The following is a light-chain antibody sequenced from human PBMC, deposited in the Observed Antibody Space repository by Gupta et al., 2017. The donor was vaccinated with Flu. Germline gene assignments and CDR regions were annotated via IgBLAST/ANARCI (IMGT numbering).Light chain of an antibody. J-gene: IGKJ4*01. CDR1: QSVSSN. CDR2: GAS. V-gene: IGKV3-15*01. CDR3: QQYNNWPLL. Sequence: EIVLTQSRATLSVSPGERATLSCRASQSVSSNLAWYQQKPGQAPRLLIYGASTRATGIPARFSGSGSGTEFTLTISSLQSEDFAVYYCQQYNNWPLLFGGGTKVEIK.